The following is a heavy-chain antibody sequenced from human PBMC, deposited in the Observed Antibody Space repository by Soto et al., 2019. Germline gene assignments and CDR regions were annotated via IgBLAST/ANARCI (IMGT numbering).Heavy chain of an antibody. CDR2: IWYDGSNK. J-gene: IGHJ4*02. Sequence: GGSLRLSCAASGLTFSSYGMHWVRQAPGKGLEWVAVIWYDGSNKYYADSVKGRFTISRDNSKNTLYLQMNSLRAEDTAVYYCARDSRLNGSVVDYWGQGTLVTVSS. V-gene: IGHV3-33*01. CDR1: GLTFSSYG. D-gene: IGHD2-15*01. CDR3: ARDSRLNGSVVDY.